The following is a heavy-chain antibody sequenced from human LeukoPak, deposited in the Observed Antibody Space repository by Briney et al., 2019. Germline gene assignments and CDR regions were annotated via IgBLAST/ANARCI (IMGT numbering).Heavy chain of an antibody. J-gene: IGHJ4*02. V-gene: IGHV4-39*01. CDR1: GASISSSTCY. Sequence: SETLSVTCTVSGASISSSTCYWVWIRQPPGKGLEWMGSIFYSGSTNYKSSLWSRITISIDTSKNQFSLKLNSVTAADTAVYYCARTCGRSTIDPCTSGFVDDWGQGTLVSVSS. D-gene: IGHD3-22*01. CDR2: IFYSGST. CDR3: ARTCGRSTIDPCTSGFVDD.